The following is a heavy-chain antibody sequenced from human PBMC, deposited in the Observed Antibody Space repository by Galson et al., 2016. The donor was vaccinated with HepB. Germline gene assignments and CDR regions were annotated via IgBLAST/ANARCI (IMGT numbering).Heavy chain of an antibody. CDR1: GRTFTSYY. CDR2: INPRGGST. J-gene: IGHJ4*02. V-gene: IGHV1-46*01. CDR3: ARRDFWSGYPYDY. Sequence: SVKVSCKASGRTFTSYYLHWVRQAPGQGLEWVGVINPRGGSTTYAQKFQGRVTMTRDTSTSTVYMELSSLRSEDTAVYYCARRDFWSGYPYDYWGQGTLVTVSS. D-gene: IGHD3-3*01.